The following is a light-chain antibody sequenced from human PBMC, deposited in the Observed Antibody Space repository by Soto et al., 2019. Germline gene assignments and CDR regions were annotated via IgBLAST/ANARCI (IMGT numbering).Light chain of an antibody. J-gene: IGLJ1*01. CDR1: SSDVGAYSY. V-gene: IGLV2-8*01. CDR2: EVN. Sequence: QSVLTQPASVSGSPGQSITISCTGTSSDVGAYSYVSWYQQHPGKPPKLIIYEVNKRPSGVPDRFSGSKSGNTASLTVSGLQAEDEADYYCSSYAGSSNVFGTGTKVTVL. CDR3: SSYAGSSNV.